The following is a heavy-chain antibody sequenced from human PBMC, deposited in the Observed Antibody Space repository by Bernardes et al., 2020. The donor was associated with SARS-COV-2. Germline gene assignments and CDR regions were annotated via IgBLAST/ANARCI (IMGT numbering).Heavy chain of an antibody. CDR3: ARESSGSGSYYFDY. CDR2: INHSGST. CDR1: GGSFSGYY. Sequence: SETLSLTCAVYGGSFSGYYWSWIRQPPGKGLEWIGEINHSGSTNYNPSLKSRVTISVDTSKNQFSLKLSSVTAADTAVYYCARESSGSGSYYFDYWGQGTLVTVSS. D-gene: IGHD1-26*01. J-gene: IGHJ4*02. V-gene: IGHV4-34*01.